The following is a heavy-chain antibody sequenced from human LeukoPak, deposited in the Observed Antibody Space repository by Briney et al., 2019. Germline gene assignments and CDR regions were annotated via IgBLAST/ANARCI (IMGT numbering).Heavy chain of an antibody. J-gene: IGHJ4*02. CDR1: GGSFSGYY. D-gene: IGHD3-3*01. CDR3: ARSASGYIDY. CDR2: INHSGST. Sequence: SETLSLTCAVYGGSFSGYYWSWIRQPPGKGLEWIGEINHSGSTNYNPSLKSRVIISVDTSKNQFSLKLSSVTAADTAVYYCARSASGYIDYWGQGTLVTVSS. V-gene: IGHV4-34*01.